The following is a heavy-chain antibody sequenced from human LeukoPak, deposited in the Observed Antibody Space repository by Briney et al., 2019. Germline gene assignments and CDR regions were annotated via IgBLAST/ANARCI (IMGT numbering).Heavy chain of an antibody. J-gene: IGHJ4*02. Sequence: SETLSLTCTVSGGSISNYYWSWIRQSAGKGLEWIGSIYYSGSTYYNPSLKSRVTISVDTSKSQFSLRLSSVTAADTAVYYCARVTGDRGTFSFAYWGKGTLVTVSS. D-gene: IGHD7-27*01. V-gene: IGHV4-4*07. CDR1: GGSISNYY. CDR2: IYYSGST. CDR3: ARVTGDRGTFSFAY.